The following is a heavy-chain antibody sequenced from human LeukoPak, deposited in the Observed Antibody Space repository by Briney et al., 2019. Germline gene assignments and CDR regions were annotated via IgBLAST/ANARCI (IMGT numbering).Heavy chain of an antibody. V-gene: IGHV3-23*01. Sequence: PRGSLRLSCAVSGFTFSHYAMSWVRQAPGTGLEWVGSLTDSGDATYYADSVKGRFTISRDNSKNTLYLQMNNLRAEDTALYYCAAGPYGGNTPFDYWGPGTLVTISS. J-gene: IGHJ4*02. CDR1: GFTFSHYA. D-gene: IGHD4-23*01. CDR2: LTDSGDAT. CDR3: AAGPYGGNTPFDY.